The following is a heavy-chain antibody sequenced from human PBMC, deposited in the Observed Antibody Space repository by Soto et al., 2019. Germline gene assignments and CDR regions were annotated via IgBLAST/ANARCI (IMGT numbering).Heavy chain of an antibody. CDR1: AFTFWKYS. CDR3: AKGLGDKWNSYYFDY. CDR2: ISGSGQST. J-gene: IGHJ4*02. D-gene: IGHD1-7*01. V-gene: IGHV3-23*01. Sequence: LLESGGGLVQPGESLSLSCSASAFTFWKYSMSWVRQAPGKGLEWVSGISGSGQSTYYADSVRGRFTISRDNSQSTLFLQMDSLRAEDTAEYFCAKGLGDKWNSYYFDYWGRGTLVTVSS.